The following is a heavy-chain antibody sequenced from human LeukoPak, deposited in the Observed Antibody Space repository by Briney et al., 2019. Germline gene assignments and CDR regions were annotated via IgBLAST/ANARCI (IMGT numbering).Heavy chain of an antibody. CDR3: ARSPPYCSSTSCYAGDY. V-gene: IGHV3-21*01. CDR2: ISSSSIYI. J-gene: IGHJ4*02. CDR1: GFTFSSST. D-gene: IGHD2-2*01. Sequence: GGSLRLSCVASGFTFSSSTMNWVRQAPGKGLEWVSSISSSSIYIYSADSVKGRFTISRDNAKNSLSPQMNSLRAEDTAVYYCARSPPYCSSTSCYAGDYWGQGTLVTVSS.